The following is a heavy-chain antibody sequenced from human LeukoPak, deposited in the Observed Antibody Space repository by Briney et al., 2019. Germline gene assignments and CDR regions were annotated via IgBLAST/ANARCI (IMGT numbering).Heavy chain of an antibody. J-gene: IGHJ4*02. CDR1: GYTFTGYY. V-gene: IGHV1-2*02. D-gene: IGHD3-22*01. CDR2: INPNSGGT. Sequence: ASVKVSCKASGYTFTGYYMHWVRQAPGQGLKWMGWINPNSGGTNYAQKFQGRVTMTRDTSISTAYMELSRLRSDDTAVYYCARLPGYYDSSGGDYWGQGTLVTVSS. CDR3: ARLPGYYDSSGGDY.